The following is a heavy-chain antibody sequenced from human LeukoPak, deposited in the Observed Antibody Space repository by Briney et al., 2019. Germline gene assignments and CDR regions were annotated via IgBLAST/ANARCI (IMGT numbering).Heavy chain of an antibody. CDR1: GFTFSGYG. J-gene: IGHJ4*02. D-gene: IGHD6-19*01. Sequence: GGSLRLSCAASGFTFSGYGMLWVRQAPGRGLEWVTFIQYDGNNKYYADSVKGRFTIPRDNSKGTLFLQMNSLRPEDTAVYYCAKVPGYSSGNHYFDYWGQGTLVTVSS. CDR3: AKVPGYSSGNHYFDY. CDR2: IQYDGNNK. V-gene: IGHV3-30*02.